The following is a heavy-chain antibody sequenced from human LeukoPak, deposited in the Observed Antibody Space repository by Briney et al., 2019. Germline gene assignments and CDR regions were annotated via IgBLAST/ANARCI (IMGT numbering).Heavy chain of an antibody. V-gene: IGHV3-7*01. CDR3: ARHNSGSYSSSWYDAFDI. J-gene: IGHJ3*02. CDR1: GFTFSSYW. D-gene: IGHD6-13*01. Sequence: GGSLRLSCAASGFTFSSYWMSWVRQAPGKGLEWVADIKQDGSEKYYVNSVKGRFTISRDNAKNSLYLQMNSLRAEDTAVYYCARHNSGSYSSSWYDAFDIWGQGTMVTVSS. CDR2: IKQDGSEK.